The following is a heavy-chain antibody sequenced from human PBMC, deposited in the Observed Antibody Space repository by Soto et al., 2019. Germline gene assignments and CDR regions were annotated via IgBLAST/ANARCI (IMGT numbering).Heavy chain of an antibody. Sequence: GSLRLSCAASGFTFSSSEMYWVRQAPGKGLEWISYIHPGGQTIFYAESVKGRFTISRDNAKHSVYLQMNSLRAEDTAVYYCARRGSRWGRGTKVTVSS. CDR3: ARRGSR. CDR1: GFTFSSSE. J-gene: IGHJ3*01. V-gene: IGHV3-48*03. CDR2: IHPGGQTI. D-gene: IGHD2-15*01.